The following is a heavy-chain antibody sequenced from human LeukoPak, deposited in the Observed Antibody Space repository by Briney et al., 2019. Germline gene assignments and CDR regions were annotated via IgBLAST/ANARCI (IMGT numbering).Heavy chain of an antibody. J-gene: IGHJ4*02. Sequence: PGGSLRLSCAASGFTFSSYAMSWVRQAPGKGLEWVSAISGSGGSTAYANSVKGRFTLSRDNSKNTLFLLMTSLRADDTAIYYCAKAYGSYYFDYWGQGTLVTVSS. D-gene: IGHD3-10*01. CDR1: GFTFSSYA. CDR3: AKAYGSYYFDY. CDR2: ISGSGGST. V-gene: IGHV3-23*01.